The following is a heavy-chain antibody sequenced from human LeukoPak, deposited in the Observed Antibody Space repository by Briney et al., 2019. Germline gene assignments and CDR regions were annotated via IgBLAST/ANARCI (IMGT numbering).Heavy chain of an antibody. CDR3: ARAHPMYCSGGSCYAYYFDY. V-gene: IGHV4-30-2*01. D-gene: IGHD2-15*01. CDR1: GGSISSGGYY. CDR2: IYHSGST. J-gene: IGHJ4*02. Sequence: SETLSLTCTVSGGSISSGGYYWSWIRQPPGKGLEWIGYIYHSGSTYYNPSLKSRVTISVDRSKNQFSLKLSSVTAADTAVYYCARAHPMYCSGGSCYAYYFDYWGQGTLVTVSS.